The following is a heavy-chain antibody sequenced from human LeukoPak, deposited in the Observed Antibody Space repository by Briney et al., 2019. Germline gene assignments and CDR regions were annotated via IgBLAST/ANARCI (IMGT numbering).Heavy chain of an antibody. V-gene: IGHV1-69*13. J-gene: IGHJ4*02. CDR3: ARAQFRRSGSYWVFDY. CDR2: IIPIFGTA. Sequence: VASVKVSCKASGGTFSSYAISWVRQAPGQGLEWMGGIIPIFGTANYAQKFQGRVTITADESTSTAYMELSSLRSEDTAVYYCARAQFRRSGSYWVFDYWGQGTLVTVSS. CDR1: GGTFSSYA. D-gene: IGHD1-26*01.